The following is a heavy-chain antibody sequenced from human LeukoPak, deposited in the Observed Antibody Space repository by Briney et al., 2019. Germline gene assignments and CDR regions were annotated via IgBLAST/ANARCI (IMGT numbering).Heavy chain of an antibody. CDR3: ARRQITYYYGSGSYYLDY. CDR1: GYSISSGYY. Sequence: PSETLSLTCTVSGYSISSGYYWSWIRQPPGKGLEWIGEINHSGSTNYNPSLKSRVTISVDTSKNQFSLKLSSVTAADTAVYYCARRQITYYYGSGSYYLDYWGQGTLVTVSS. D-gene: IGHD3-10*01. J-gene: IGHJ4*02. CDR2: INHSGST. V-gene: IGHV4-38-2*02.